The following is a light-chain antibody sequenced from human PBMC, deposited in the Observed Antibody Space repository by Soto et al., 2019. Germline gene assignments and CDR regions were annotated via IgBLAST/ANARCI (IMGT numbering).Light chain of an antibody. Sequence: QSVLTQPPSASGTPGQRVTISCSGSSSNIGTNTVNWYQQLPGTAPQLLIYSNNQRPSGVPDRFSGSKSGTAASLAISRVQSEEEADYYCAAWDDSLNGVFGGGTKVTVL. CDR2: SNN. J-gene: IGLJ2*01. CDR3: AAWDDSLNGV. V-gene: IGLV1-44*01. CDR1: SSNIGTNT.